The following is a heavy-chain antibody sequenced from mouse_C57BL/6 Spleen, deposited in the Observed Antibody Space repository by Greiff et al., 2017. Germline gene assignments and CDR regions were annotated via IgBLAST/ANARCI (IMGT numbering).Heavy chain of an antibody. CDR1: EYEFPSHD. CDR2: INSDGGST. D-gene: IGHD2-3*01. V-gene: IGHV5-2*01. CDR3: ARSYDGYGYAMDY. Sequence: EVKLVESGGGLVQPGESLKLSCESNEYEFPSHDMSWVRKTPEKRLELVAAINSDGGSTYYPDTMEIRFIISRDNTKKTLYLQMSSLRAEDTALYYCARSYDGYGYAMDYWGQGTSVTVSS. J-gene: IGHJ4*01.